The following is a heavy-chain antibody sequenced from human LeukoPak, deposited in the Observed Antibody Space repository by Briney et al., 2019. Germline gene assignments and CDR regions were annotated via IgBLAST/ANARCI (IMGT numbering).Heavy chain of an antibody. D-gene: IGHD5-18*01. CDR1: GFTFSDYY. V-gene: IGHV3-7*03. CDR2: IKQDGSQR. CDR3: AKDRERRGFSSGFSLALDV. Sequence: PGGSLRLSCAASGFTFSDYYMSWIRQAPGKGLEWVADIKQDGSQRYYVDSVKGRFTISRDNAKNSLYLEMIRLRAEDTAVYYCAKDRERRGFSSGFSLALDVWGQGTMVTVSS. J-gene: IGHJ3*01.